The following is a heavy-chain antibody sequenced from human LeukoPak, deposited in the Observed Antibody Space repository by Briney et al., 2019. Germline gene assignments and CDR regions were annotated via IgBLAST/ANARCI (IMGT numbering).Heavy chain of an antibody. CDR1: GFTFSRYS. CDR2: ISSSSSYI. J-gene: IGHJ4*02. V-gene: IGHV3-21*06. CDR3: ATYLRSGPIDS. D-gene: IGHD4-17*01. Sequence: PGGSLRLSCAASGFTFSRYSMNWVRQAPGKGLEWVSCISSSSSYIYYANSVKGRFTISRDNAKNSLYLQMNSLRGEDTAVYYCATYLRSGPIDSWGQGTLVTVSS.